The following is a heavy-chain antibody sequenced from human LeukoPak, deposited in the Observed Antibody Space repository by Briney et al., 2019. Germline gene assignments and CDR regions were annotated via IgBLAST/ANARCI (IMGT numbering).Heavy chain of an antibody. CDR3: AKDRVRDNGWDIDY. D-gene: IGHD6-19*01. V-gene: IGHV3-23*01. CDR2: FSAAGT. Sequence: PGGSLRLSCVGSGFTFRNYAMNWVRQAPGEGLVWVSGFSAAGTYYADSVKGRFTTSRDDSKNTIYLQMNSLTAEDTGVYYCAKDRVRDNGWDIDYWGQGTLVTVSS. J-gene: IGHJ4*02. CDR1: GFTFRNYA.